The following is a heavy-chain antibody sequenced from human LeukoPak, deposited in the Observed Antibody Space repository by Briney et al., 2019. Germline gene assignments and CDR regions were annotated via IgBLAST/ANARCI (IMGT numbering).Heavy chain of an antibody. Sequence: ASVKVSCKASGYTFTSYDINWVRQATGQGLEWMGWMNPNSGNTGYAQKFQGRVTMTRNTSISTAYMELSSLRSEDTAVYYCARDPRYYYDSSGDPINAFDIWGQGTMVTVSS. D-gene: IGHD3-22*01. CDR1: GYTFTSYD. CDR2: MNPNSGNT. CDR3: ARDPRYYYDSSGDPINAFDI. V-gene: IGHV1-8*01. J-gene: IGHJ3*02.